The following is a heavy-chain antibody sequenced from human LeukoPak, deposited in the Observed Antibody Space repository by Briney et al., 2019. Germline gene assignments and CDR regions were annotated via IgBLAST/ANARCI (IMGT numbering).Heavy chain of an antibody. CDR3: AMSPPRGAWFNP. J-gene: IGHJ5*02. CDR1: GGSITRDY. V-gene: IGHV4-4*09. CDR2: IYDSGST. Sequence: SETLSLTCSVSGGSITRDYWSWIRQSPGKGLEWIGFIYDSGSTIYNPSLKSRVTISVDTSKNQFSLKLRSVTAADTAIYYCAMSPPRGAWFNPWGQGTLVTVSS. D-gene: IGHD4/OR15-4a*01.